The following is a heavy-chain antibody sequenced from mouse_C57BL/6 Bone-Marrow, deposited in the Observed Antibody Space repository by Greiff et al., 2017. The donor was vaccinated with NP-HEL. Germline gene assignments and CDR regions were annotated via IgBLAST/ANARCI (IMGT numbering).Heavy chain of an antibody. V-gene: IGHV1-59*01. CDR1: GYTFTSYW. J-gene: IGHJ3*01. CDR2: IDPSDSYT. Sequence: QVQLKQPGAELVRPGTSVKLSCKASGYTFTSYWMHWVKQRPGQGLEWIGVIDPSDSYTNYNQKFKGKATLTVDTSSSTAYMQLSSLTSEDSAGYYCARNPYWGQGTLVTVSA. CDR3: ARNPY.